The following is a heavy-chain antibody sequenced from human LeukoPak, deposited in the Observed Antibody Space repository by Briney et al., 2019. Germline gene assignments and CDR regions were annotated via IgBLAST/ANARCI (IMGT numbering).Heavy chain of an antibody. D-gene: IGHD3-3*01. J-gene: IGHJ4*02. CDR3: ATQGEWLLHQTERYYFDY. CDR2: IRYDGSNK. V-gene: IGHV3-30*02. CDR1: GFTFSSYA. Sequence: PGGSLRLSCAASGFTFSSYAMSWVRQAPGKGLEWVAFIRYDGSNKYYADSVKGRFTISRDNSKNTLYLQMNSLRAEDTAVYYCATQGEWLLHQTERYYFDYWGQGTLVTVSS.